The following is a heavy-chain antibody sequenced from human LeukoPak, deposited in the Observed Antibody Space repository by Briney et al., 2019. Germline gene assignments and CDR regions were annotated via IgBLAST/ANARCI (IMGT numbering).Heavy chain of an antibody. V-gene: IGHV3-7*01. CDR2: IKQDGSEK. Sequence: GGSLRLSCAASGFTFSSYGMSWVRQAPGKGLEWVANIKQDGSEKYYVDSVKGRFTISRDNAKNSLYLQMNSLRAEDTAVYYCARNRNYYDSSGYYWDYYYYYMDVWGKGTTVTVSS. J-gene: IGHJ6*03. CDR1: GFTFSSYG. CDR3: ARNRNYYDSSGYYWDYYYYYMDV. D-gene: IGHD3-22*01.